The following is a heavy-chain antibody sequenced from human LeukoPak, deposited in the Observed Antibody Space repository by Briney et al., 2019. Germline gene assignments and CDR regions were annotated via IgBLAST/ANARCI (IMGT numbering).Heavy chain of an antibody. J-gene: IGHJ5*02. D-gene: IGHD6-19*01. CDR3: ARDRLAVAGIEGWFDP. CDR2: TNHSGST. V-gene: IGHV4-34*01. Sequence: SETLSLTCAVYGGSFSGYYWSWIRQPPGKGLEWIGETNHSGSTNYNPSLKSRVTISVDTSKNQFSLKLSSVTAADTAVYYCARDRLAVAGIEGWFDPWGQGTLVTVSS. CDR1: GGSFSGYY.